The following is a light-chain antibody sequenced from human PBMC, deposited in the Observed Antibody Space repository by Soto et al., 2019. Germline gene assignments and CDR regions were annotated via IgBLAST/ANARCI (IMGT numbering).Light chain of an antibody. CDR2: EVS. CDR3: MQSTQLPPT. V-gene: IGKV2D-29*02. CDR1: QSCLHITRETF. J-gene: IGKJ5*01. Sequence: MNQNRLYLSVAPGEPCSISCQFSQSCLHITRETFLFWYHQKPGQSPQLLIYEVSTRVSGVPDRFSGSGSGTDFTLDISRVETDDFGIYYCMQSTQLPPTFGQGTRVEIK.